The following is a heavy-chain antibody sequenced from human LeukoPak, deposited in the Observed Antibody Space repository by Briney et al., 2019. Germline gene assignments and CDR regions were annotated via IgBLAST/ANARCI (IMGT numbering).Heavy chain of an antibody. V-gene: IGHV3-30*02. CDR1: GFTFSSYG. Sequence: PGGALRLSCAASGFTFSSYGLHWVRQAPGKGREWVAFIRYDGSNKYSADSAKGRFTISRDNSKSTLYLQMNSLRAEDTAVYYCAKGEAALYYWGDGTLVTVSS. CDR2: IRYDGSNK. D-gene: IGHD6-13*01. CDR3: AKGEAALYY. J-gene: IGHJ4*01.